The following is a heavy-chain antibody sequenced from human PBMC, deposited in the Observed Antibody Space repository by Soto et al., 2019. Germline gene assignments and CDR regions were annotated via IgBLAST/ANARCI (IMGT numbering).Heavy chain of an antibody. Sequence: GGSLRLSCAASGFSVRSSQMSWVRQAPGKGLEWVSIIFSDGTTYYADSVKGRFTISRDNSKNTLYLQMNSLRAEDTAVYYCANTAWTQFYYWGQGTLVPVSS. D-gene: IGHD5-18*01. CDR1: GFSVRSSQ. CDR3: ANTAWTQFYY. V-gene: IGHV3-53*01. J-gene: IGHJ4*02. CDR2: IFSDGTT.